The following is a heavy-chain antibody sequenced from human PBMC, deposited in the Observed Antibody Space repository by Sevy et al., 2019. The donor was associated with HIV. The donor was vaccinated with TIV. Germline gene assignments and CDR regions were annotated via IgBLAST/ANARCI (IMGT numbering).Heavy chain of an antibody. CDR3: AGENAWGRGYS. CDR1: GGSITSLY. D-gene: IGHD1-26*01. Sequence: SEMSLTCTVSGGSITSLYWNWIRQPQGKGLEWIANIYYNGHINYNPSLKSRVTLSLDTSKNQFSLRLSSVTAADTAMYYCAGENAWGRGYSWGQGTLVTVSS. V-gene: IGHV4-59*08. CDR2: IYYNGHI. J-gene: IGHJ4*02.